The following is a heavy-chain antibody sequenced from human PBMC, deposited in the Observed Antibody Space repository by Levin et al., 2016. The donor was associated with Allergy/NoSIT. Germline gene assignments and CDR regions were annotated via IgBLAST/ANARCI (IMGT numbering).Heavy chain of an antibody. J-gene: IGHJ4*02. CDR2: ISGDSSYI. V-gene: IGHV3-21*01. CDR1: GFTFRTYS. CDR3: AKDGVRGSVDTTDWFDY. D-gene: IGHD5-18*01. Sequence: GGSLRLSCAASGFTFRTYSMNWVRQAPGKGLEWVSSISGDSSYIDYADSVKGRFTISRDNSKNTLYLQMNSLRAEDTAVYYCAKDGVRGSVDTTDWFDYWGQGTLVTVSS.